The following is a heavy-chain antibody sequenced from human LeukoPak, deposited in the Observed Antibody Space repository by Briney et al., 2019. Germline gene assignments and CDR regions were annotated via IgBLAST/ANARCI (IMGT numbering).Heavy chain of an antibody. Sequence: GASVKVSCKASGYTFTSYYMHWVRQAPGQGLEWMGIINPSGGSTRYAQKFQGRVTMTRDTSTSTVYMELSSLRSEDTAVYYCARVPTYYYGSGSNYFGYWGQGTLVTVSS. CDR3: ARVPTYYYGSGSNYFGY. CDR1: GYTFTSYY. J-gene: IGHJ4*02. CDR2: INPSGGST. V-gene: IGHV1-46*01. D-gene: IGHD3-10*01.